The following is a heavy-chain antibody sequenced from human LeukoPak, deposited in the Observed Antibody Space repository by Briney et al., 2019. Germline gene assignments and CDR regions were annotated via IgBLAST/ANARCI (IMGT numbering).Heavy chain of an antibody. Sequence: GGSLRLSCAASGFAFSSYAMSWVRQAPGKGLEWVSAISGSGGSTYYADSVKGRFTISRDNSKNTLYPQMNSLRAEDTAVYYCAKEGTGSGYDLTGYWGQGTLVTVSS. CDR1: GFAFSSYA. V-gene: IGHV3-23*01. CDR2: ISGSGGST. D-gene: IGHD5-12*01. CDR3: AKEGTGSGYDLTGY. J-gene: IGHJ4*02.